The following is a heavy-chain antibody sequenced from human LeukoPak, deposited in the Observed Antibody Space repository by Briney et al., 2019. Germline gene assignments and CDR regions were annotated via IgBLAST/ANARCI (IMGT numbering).Heavy chain of an antibody. Sequence: GESLKISCKASSYSFTSYWIVWVRQMPGKGLEWMGIIYPGDSDTRYSPSFQGQVTISADKSISTAYLQWSSLKASDTAMYYCARQGDYYDSSGYIDYWGQGTLVTVSS. J-gene: IGHJ4*02. CDR3: ARQGDYYDSSGYIDY. D-gene: IGHD3-22*01. CDR1: SYSFTSYW. V-gene: IGHV5-51*01. CDR2: IYPGDSDT.